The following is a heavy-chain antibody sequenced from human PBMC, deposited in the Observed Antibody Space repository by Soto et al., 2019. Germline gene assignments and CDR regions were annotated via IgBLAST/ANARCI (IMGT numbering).Heavy chain of an antibody. Sequence: QVQLVQSGAEVKKPGASVKVPCKASGYTFSSYGISWVRQAPGQGLEWMGWISAYNGNTNYAKKFQGRVTMTTDTSTSTAYMELRSLRSDDTAVYYCARDGAFYYNTSGWTGFDYWGQGTLVTVSS. V-gene: IGHV1-18*01. CDR3: ARDGAFYYNTSGWTGFDY. D-gene: IGHD3-22*01. J-gene: IGHJ4*02. CDR2: ISAYNGNT. CDR1: GYTFSSYG.